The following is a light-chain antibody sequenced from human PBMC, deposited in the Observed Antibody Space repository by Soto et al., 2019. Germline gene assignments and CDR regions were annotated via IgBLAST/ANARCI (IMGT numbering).Light chain of an antibody. J-gene: IGKJ1*01. CDR3: QQRSNWPPT. Sequence: IVLTHSPGILSLSPWEIATLSCRASQSVSSNLAWYQQKPGQAPRLLIYGASTRATGIAARFSGSGSGTDFTLTISSLEPEDFAVYYCQQRSNWPPTFGQGTKVDIK. CDR1: QSVSSN. V-gene: IGKV3-11*01. CDR2: GAS.